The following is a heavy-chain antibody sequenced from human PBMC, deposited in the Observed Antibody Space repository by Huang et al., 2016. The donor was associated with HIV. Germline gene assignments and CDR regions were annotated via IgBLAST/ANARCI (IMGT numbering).Heavy chain of an antibody. CDR3: ARDYVL. CDR1: GGSISSGSYY. D-gene: IGHD2-15*01. J-gene: IGHJ4*02. CDR2: IYTSGST. V-gene: IGHV4-61*09. Sequence: GGSISSGSYYWSWIRQPAGKGLEWIGHIYTSGSTNYNPSLKSRVTISVDTPKNQFSLKLSSVTAADTAVYYCARDYVLRGQGTLVTVSS.